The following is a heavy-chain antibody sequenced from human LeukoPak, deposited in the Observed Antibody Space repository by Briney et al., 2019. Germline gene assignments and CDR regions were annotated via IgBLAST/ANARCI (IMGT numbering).Heavy chain of an antibody. CDR1: GYTFTSFG. Sequence: GASVKVSCKTSGYTFTSFGISWVRQAPGQGLEWMGWISAYNGNTNYVQKLQGRVTMTTDTFTSTAYMEMRSLTSDDTAVYYCVRDGGVLFGEFPFDYWGQGTLVTVSS. J-gene: IGHJ4*02. V-gene: IGHV1-18*01. CDR3: VRDGGVLFGEFPFDY. D-gene: IGHD3-10*01. CDR2: ISAYNGNT.